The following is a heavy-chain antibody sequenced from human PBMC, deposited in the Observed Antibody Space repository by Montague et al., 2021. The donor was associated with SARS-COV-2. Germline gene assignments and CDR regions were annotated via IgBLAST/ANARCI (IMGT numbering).Heavy chain of an antibody. CDR1: GASINSYS. CDR2: IYSSGIT. CDR3: ARVPVLLWFGERGYWFGP. Sequence: SETLSLTCTVSGASINSYSWSWIRQPPGKGLEWIGHIYSSGITNYSPSLKSRVTISLDTSKSQFSLKLSSVTAADTAVYYCARVPVLLWFGERGYWFGPWGQGTLVTVSS. D-gene: IGHD3-10*01. J-gene: IGHJ5*02. V-gene: IGHV4-59*01.